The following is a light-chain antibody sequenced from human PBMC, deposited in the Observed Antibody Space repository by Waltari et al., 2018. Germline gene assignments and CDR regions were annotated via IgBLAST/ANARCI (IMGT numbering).Light chain of an antibody. Sequence: EILLTQSPATLSVSPGERATLPCRASQSVNSNLAWYQQKPGQAPRPLIYGASTRATGVPARFSGSGSGTDFTLTISSLQSEDFAVYYCQQYNNWPPGRTFGQGTKVEI. V-gene: IGKV3-15*01. CDR1: QSVNSN. J-gene: IGKJ1*01. CDR3: QQYNNWPPGRT. CDR2: GAS.